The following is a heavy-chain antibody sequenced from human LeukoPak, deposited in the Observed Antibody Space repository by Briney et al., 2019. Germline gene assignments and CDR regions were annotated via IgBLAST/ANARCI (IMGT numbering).Heavy chain of an antibody. CDR1: GYTFTSYY. CDR3: ARASDYYDSSGYYNLGDY. V-gene: IGHV1-46*01. Sequence: ASVTVSCTASGYTFTSYYIHWVRQAPGQGLEWMGIINPSGGSTSYAQKFQGRVTMTRDTSTSTVYMELSSLRSEDTAVYYCARASDYYDSSGYYNLGDYWGQGTLVTVSS. D-gene: IGHD3-22*01. J-gene: IGHJ4*02. CDR2: INPSGGST.